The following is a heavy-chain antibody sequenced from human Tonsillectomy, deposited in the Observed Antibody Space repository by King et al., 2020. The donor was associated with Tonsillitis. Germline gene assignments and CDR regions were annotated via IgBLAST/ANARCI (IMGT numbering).Heavy chain of an antibody. J-gene: IGHJ5*02. CDR2: IKQDGSEK. Sequence: VQLVESGGGLVQPGGSLRLSCAASGFTFSTYYMSWVRQAPGKGLEWVANIKQDGSEKYYVDSVEGRFTISRDTAKNSPYLQMNGLSAEDTAVYYCARGPPYCSGGSCYSYFDPWGQGTLVTVSS. CDR1: GFTFSTYY. D-gene: IGHD2-15*01. V-gene: IGHV3-7*01. CDR3: ARGPPYCSGGSCYSYFDP.